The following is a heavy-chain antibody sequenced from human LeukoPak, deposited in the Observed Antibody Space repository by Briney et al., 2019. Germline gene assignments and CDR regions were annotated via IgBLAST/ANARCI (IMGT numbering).Heavy chain of an antibody. J-gene: IGHJ4*02. CDR1: GGSISRSAYY. V-gene: IGHV4-31*03. D-gene: IGHD4-23*01. Sequence: PSETLSLTCTVSGGSISRSAYYWSWIRQYPGKGLEWIGYIYYSGSTYYNPSLKSRATVSVDTSKNQFSLKLSSVTAADTAVYYCARMYGGNSKGDYWGQGTLVTVSS. CDR2: IYYSGST. CDR3: ARMYGGNSKGDY.